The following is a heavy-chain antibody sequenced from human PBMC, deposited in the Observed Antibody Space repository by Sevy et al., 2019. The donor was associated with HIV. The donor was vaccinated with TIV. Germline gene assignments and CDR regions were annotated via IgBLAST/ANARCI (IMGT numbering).Heavy chain of an antibody. CDR1: GFTFTSSA. Sequence: ASVKVSCKASGFTFTSSAVQWVRQARGQRLEWIGWIVVGSGNTNYAQKFQERVTITRDMSTSTAYMELGSLRSEDTAVYYCAAAQSAIGYYYYYGMDVWGQGTTVTVSS. CDR2: IVVGSGNT. J-gene: IGHJ6*02. V-gene: IGHV1-58*01. CDR3: AAAQSAIGYYYYYGMDV. D-gene: IGHD2-2*02.